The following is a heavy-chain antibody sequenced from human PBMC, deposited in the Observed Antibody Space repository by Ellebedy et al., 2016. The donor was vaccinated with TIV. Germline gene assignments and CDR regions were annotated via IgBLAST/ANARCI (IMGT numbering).Heavy chain of an antibody. D-gene: IGHD3-22*01. CDR1: GYTFTSYG. CDR3: ARVGPYYDSSGYYRPGAFDI. J-gene: IGHJ3*02. Sequence: ASVKVSCXASGYTFTSYGISWVRQAPGQGLEWMGWISAYNGNTNYAQKLQGRVTMTTDTSTSTAYMELRSLRSDDTAVYYCARVGPYYDSSGYYRPGAFDIWGQGTMVTVSS. CDR2: ISAYNGNT. V-gene: IGHV1-18*01.